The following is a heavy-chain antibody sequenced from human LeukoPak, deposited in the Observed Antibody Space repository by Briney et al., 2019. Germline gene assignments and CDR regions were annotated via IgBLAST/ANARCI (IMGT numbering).Heavy chain of an antibody. D-gene: IGHD3-10*01. CDR3: AKPVLMWFGESPGY. V-gene: IGHV3-23*01. CDR2: ISGSGGST. J-gene: IGHJ4*02. Sequence: PGGSLRLPCAASGFTFSSYAMSWVRQAPGKGLEWVSAISGSGGSTYYADSVKGRFTISRDNSKNTLYLQMNSLRAEDTAVYYCAKPVLMWFGESPGYWGQGTLVTVSS. CDR1: GFTFSSYA.